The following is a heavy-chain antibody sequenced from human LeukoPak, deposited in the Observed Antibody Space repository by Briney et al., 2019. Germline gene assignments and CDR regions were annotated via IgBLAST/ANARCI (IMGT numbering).Heavy chain of an antibody. Sequence: ASVKVSCKASGYTFTSYGISWVRQAPGQGLEWMGWISAYNGNTNYAQKLQGRVTMTTDTSTSTAYMELRSLRSDDTAVYYCAGTKNLAAAGSFFDSWGQGTLVTVSS. V-gene: IGHV1-18*01. CDR2: ISAYNGNT. CDR3: AGTKNLAAAGSFFDS. D-gene: IGHD6-13*01. CDR1: GYTFTSYG. J-gene: IGHJ4*02.